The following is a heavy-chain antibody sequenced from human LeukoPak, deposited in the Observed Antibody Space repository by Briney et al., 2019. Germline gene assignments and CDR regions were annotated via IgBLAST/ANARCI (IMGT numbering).Heavy chain of an antibody. CDR2: IYYRGST. CDR1: GXSINNYY. CDR3: ARGGDYGDLRYFDY. V-gene: IGHV4-59*01. J-gene: IGHJ4*02. D-gene: IGHD4-17*01. Sequence: SETLSLTCTVSGXSINNYYGSWIRQPPGKGLEWIGYIYYRGSTNYNPSLKSRVTFSVDTSKNQFSLKLNSVTAADTAVYYCARGGDYGDLRYFDYWGQGTLVTVSS.